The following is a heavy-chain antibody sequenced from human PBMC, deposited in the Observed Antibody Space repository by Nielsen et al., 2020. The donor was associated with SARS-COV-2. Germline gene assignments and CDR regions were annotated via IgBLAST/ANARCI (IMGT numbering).Heavy chain of an antibody. J-gene: IGHJ3*02. Sequence: SETLSLTCTVSGGSISSSSYYWGWIRQPPGKGLEWIGSIYYSGSTYYNPSLKSRVTISVDTSKNQFSLKLSSVTAADTAVYYCARHEREYTAAGYAFDIWGQGTMVTVSS. CDR2: IYYSGST. CDR1: GGSISSSSYY. CDR3: ARHEREYTAAGYAFDI. V-gene: IGHV4-39*01. D-gene: IGHD6-13*01.